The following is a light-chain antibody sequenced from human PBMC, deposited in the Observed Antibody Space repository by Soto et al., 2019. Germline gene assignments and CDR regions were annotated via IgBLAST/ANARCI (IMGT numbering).Light chain of an antibody. CDR1: QSIKNY. J-gene: IGKJ4*01. Sequence: DIQMTQSPSSLSASVGDRVTITCRASQSIKNYINWYQQKAGKAPNVLIYDASNLQSGVPSRFSGSGSGTDFTLTINSLQPEDFATYYCQQTYSIPLTFGRGTKVEIK. CDR2: DAS. V-gene: IGKV1-39*01. CDR3: QQTYSIPLT.